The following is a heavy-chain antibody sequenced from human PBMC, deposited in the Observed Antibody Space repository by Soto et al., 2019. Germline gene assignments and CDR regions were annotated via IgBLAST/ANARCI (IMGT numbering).Heavy chain of an antibody. D-gene: IGHD5-12*01. V-gene: IGHV3-21*01. J-gene: IGHJ4*02. CDR2: ISSSSSYI. CDR3: VRDGSGDDGGAYYFDY. Sequence: EVQLVESGGGLVKPGGSLRLSCAASGFTFSSYSMNWVRQAPGKGLEWVSSISSSSSYIYYADSVKGRFTISRDNAKNSLYMQMNSLRAEDTAVYYCVRDGSGDDGGAYYFDYWGQGTLVTVSS. CDR1: GFTFSSYS.